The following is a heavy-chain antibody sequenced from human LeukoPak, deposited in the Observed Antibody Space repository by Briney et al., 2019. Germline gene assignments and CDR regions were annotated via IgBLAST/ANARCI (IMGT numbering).Heavy chain of an antibody. CDR1: GYTFTDYY. V-gene: IGHV1-2*06. CDR3: ARVPEWFGELLEHFDY. D-gene: IGHD3-10*01. J-gene: IGHJ4*02. Sequence: ASVKVSCKASGYTFTDYYMHWVRQAPGQGLEWMGRINPNSGGTNYAQKFQGRVTMTRDTSISTAYMELSRLRSDDTAVYYCARVPEWFGELLEHFDYWGQGTLVTVSS. CDR2: INPNSGGT.